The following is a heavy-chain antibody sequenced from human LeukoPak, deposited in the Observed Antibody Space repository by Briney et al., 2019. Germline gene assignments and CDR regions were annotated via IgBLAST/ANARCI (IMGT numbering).Heavy chain of an antibody. V-gene: IGHV2-5*01. D-gene: IGHD3-22*01. CDR2: IYWNDDK. CDR3: ALETYYYDSSAYYMGDY. Sequence: SGPTLVNPTQTLTLTCTFSGFSLSTSGVGVGWIRQPPGKALEWLALIYWNDDKRYSPSLKSRLTITKDTSKNQVVLTMTNMDPVDTATYYCALETYYYDSSAYYMGDYWGQGTLVTVSS. J-gene: IGHJ4*02. CDR1: GFSLSTSGVG.